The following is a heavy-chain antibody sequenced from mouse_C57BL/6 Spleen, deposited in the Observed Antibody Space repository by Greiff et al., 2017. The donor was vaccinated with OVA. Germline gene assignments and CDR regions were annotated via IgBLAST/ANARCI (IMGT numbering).Heavy chain of an antibody. D-gene: IGHD2-4*01. CDR1: GYTFTSYT. J-gene: IGHJ2*01. V-gene: IGHV1-4*01. CDR3: AREGIYYDYDGGDYFDY. CDR2: INPSSGYT. Sequence: VQLQQSGAELARPGASVKMSCKASGYTFTSYTMHWVKQRPGQGLEWIGYINPSSGYTKYNQKFKDKATLTADKSSSTAYMQLSSLTSEDSAVYYCAREGIYYDYDGGDYFDYWGQGTTLTVSS.